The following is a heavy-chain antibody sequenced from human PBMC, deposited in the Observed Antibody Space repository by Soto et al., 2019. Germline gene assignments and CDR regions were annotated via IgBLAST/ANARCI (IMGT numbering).Heavy chain of an antibody. J-gene: IGHJ4*02. Sequence: QVQLVQSGAEVKKPGASVKVSCKASGYTFTGYAMHWVRQAPGQRLEWMGWINAGNGNTKYSQKFQGRVTITRDTSASTAYMELSSLRSEDTAVYYCARVGFFVGAPVYRYWGQGTLVTVSS. CDR2: INAGNGNT. D-gene: IGHD1-26*01. CDR1: GYTFTGYA. V-gene: IGHV1-3*01. CDR3: ARVGFFVGAPVYRY.